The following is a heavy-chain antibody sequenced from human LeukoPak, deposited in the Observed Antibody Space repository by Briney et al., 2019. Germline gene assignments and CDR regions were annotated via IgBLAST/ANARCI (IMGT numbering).Heavy chain of an antibody. Sequence: GESLRLSCAASGFSFTTYWMSWVRQTPGKGLEWVANINQDETEKYYVDSVKGRFTISRDNGKNSLYLQMNSLRVEDTAVYYCAKLAKYFYGSETFYFFEHWGQGTPVTASS. V-gene: IGHV3-7*01. J-gene: IGHJ4*02. CDR3: AKLAKYFYGSETFYFFEH. D-gene: IGHD3-10*01. CDR2: INQDETEK. CDR1: GFSFTTYW.